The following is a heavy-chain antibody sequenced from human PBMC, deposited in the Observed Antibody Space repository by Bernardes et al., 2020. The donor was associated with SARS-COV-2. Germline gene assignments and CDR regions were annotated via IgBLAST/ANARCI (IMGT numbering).Heavy chain of an antibody. CDR2: ISSGGSYR. J-gene: IGHJ5*02. CDR3: ARGKADYFDFWDGYDLDR. V-gene: IGHV3-11*06. D-gene: IGHD3-3*01. CDR1: GFSFSEYY. Sequence: GGSLRLSCAASGFSFSEYYMSWIRQAPGKGLEWVSYISSGGSYRNYADSVKGRFTISRDNAKNSLYLQMNSLRAEDTAVYYCARGKADYFDFWDGYDLDRWGQGTLVTVSS.